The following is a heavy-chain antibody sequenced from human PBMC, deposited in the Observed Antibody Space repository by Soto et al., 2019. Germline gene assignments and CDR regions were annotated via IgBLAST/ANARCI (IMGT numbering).Heavy chain of an antibody. CDR3: AKDKEGTAPPHWYFDL. V-gene: IGHV3-23*01. J-gene: IGHJ2*01. D-gene: IGHD6-25*01. CDR2: LSYNGGST. Sequence: EVQVLESGGGLEQPGGSLRLSCVASGFTVSNYAMSWVRQAPGKGLEWVSTLSYNGGSTYYADSVKGRFTISRDNSKNQLYLQMNSLRVEDTAIDYCAKDKEGTAPPHWYFDLWGRGTLVTVSS. CDR1: GFTVSNYA.